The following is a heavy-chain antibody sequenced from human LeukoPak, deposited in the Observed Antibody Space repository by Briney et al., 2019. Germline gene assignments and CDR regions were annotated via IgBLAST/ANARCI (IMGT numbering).Heavy chain of an antibody. CDR3: AREVATIESGPSNWFDP. D-gene: IGHD5-12*01. Sequence: SVKVSCKASGGTFSSYAISWVRQAPGQGLEWMGGIIPIFGTANYAQKFQGRVTITTDESTSTAYMELSSLRSEDTAVYYCAREVATIESGPSNWFDPWGQGTLVTVSS. CDR1: GGTFSSYA. J-gene: IGHJ5*02. CDR2: IIPIFGTA. V-gene: IGHV1-69*05.